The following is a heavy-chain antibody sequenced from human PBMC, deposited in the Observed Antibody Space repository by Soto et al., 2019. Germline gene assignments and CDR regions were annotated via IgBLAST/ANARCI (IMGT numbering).Heavy chain of an antibody. V-gene: IGHV4-30-4*01. CDR1: GGPISSGDYY. D-gene: IGHD3-22*01. CDR3: ASASYYDSSGYREGDAFDI. Sequence: QVQLQESGPGLVKPSQTLSLTCTVSGGPISSGDYYWRWIRQPPGKGLERIGYIYYSGSTYYNPSFKSRVTISVDTSKNQFSLKLSSVTAADTAVYYCASASYYDSSGYREGDAFDIWGQGTMVTVSS. J-gene: IGHJ3*02. CDR2: IYYSGST.